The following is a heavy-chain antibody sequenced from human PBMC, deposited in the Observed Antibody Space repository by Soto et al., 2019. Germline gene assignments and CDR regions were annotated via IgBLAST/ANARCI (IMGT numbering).Heavy chain of an antibody. Sequence: GGSLRLSCAASGFTFSSYAMSWVRQAPGKGLEWVSAISGSGGRTYYADSVKGRFTISRDNFKNTLFLQMNSRRAEDTAVYYCAKDQRSGWYGVSDYWGQGSLVTVSS. CDR1: GFTFSSYA. CDR3: AKDQRSGWYGVSDY. J-gene: IGHJ4*02. V-gene: IGHV3-23*01. D-gene: IGHD6-19*01. CDR2: ISGSGGRT.